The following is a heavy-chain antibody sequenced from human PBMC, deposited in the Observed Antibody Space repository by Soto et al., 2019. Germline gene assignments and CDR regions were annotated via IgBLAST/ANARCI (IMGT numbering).Heavy chain of an antibody. Sequence: EVQLVASGGGLVQPGGSRRLSCAASGFTFSSYSMNWVRQAPGKGLEWVSYISSSSSTIYYADSVKGRFTISRDNAKNSLYLQMNSLRAEDTAVYYCARDADFWSGFAIWGQGTMVTVSS. D-gene: IGHD3-3*01. CDR1: GFTFSSYS. CDR3: ARDADFWSGFAI. V-gene: IGHV3-48*01. CDR2: ISSSSSTI. J-gene: IGHJ3*02.